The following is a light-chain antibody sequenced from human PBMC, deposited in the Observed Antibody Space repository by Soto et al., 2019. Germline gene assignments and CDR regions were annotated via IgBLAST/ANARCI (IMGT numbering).Light chain of an antibody. V-gene: IGKV1-27*01. CDR3: QQYNGAPWT. Sequence: DIQMTQSPSSLSASVGDRVTITCRASQVISNYLAWYQQKPGKVPKLLIYAASTLQSGVPSRFSGSGSGTDFTLTISSLQPEDFATYYCQQYNGAPWTFGQGTKVEIE. CDR2: AAS. CDR1: QVISNY. J-gene: IGKJ1*01.